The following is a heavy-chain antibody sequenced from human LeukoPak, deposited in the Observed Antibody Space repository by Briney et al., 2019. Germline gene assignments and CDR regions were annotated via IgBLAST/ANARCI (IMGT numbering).Heavy chain of an antibody. CDR1: GFTFSTYG. Sequence: GGSLRLSCAASGFTFSTYGMHWVRQAPGKGLEWVAFMRNDGTNKYYADSVKGRFTISRDNSKDTVYLQMNSLRAEDTAVYYCAKVAGYSYVGVYYFDYWGQGTLVTVSS. D-gene: IGHD5-18*01. J-gene: IGHJ4*02. CDR2: MRNDGTNK. V-gene: IGHV3-30*02. CDR3: AKVAGYSYVGVYYFDY.